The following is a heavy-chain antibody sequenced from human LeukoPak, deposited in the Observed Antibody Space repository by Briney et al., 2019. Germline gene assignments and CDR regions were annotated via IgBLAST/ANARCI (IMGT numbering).Heavy chain of an antibody. CDR3: ARAPYCSSTSCQASVDY. J-gene: IGHJ4*02. Sequence: ASVKVSCKASGYTFTGYYMHWVRQAPGQGLEWMGWINPNSGGTNYAQKFQGRVTMTRDTSISTAYMELSRLRSDDTAVYYCARAPYCSSTSCQASVDYWGQGTLVTVSS. CDR2: INPNSGGT. CDR1: GYTFTGYY. V-gene: IGHV1-2*02. D-gene: IGHD2-2*01.